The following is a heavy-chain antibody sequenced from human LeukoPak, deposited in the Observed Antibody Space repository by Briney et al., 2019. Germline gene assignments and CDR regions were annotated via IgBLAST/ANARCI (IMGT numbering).Heavy chain of an antibody. CDR3: ARERWLQSRRSYYYGMDV. Sequence: TVKLSCKASGGTFSSYASSWVRQPPAQGLEWMGRIIPILGIANYAQKFQGRVTITADKSTSTAYMELSSLGSEDTAVYYCARERWLQSRRSYYYGMDVWGQGTTVTVSS. CDR2: IIPILGIA. CDR1: GGTFSSYA. J-gene: IGHJ6*02. V-gene: IGHV1-69*04. D-gene: IGHD5-24*01.